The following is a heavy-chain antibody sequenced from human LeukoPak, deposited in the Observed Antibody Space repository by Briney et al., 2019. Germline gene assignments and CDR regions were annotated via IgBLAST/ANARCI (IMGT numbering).Heavy chain of an antibody. V-gene: IGHV3-7*04. J-gene: IGHJ4*02. CDR1: GFTFSSYW. Sequence: GGSLRLSCAASGFTFSSYWMSWVRQAPGKGLEWVANIKRDGSEKSYVDSVKGRFTISRDNAKNSLDLQMNSLRAEEAAVYYCARGYGDSIHFDYWGQGTLVTVSS. D-gene: IGHD4-17*01. CDR3: ARGYGDSIHFDY. CDR2: IKRDGSEK.